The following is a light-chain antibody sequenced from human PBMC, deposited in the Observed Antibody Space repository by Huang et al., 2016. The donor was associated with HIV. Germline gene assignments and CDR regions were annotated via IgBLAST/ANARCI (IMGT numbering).Light chain of an antibody. V-gene: IGKV3-11*01. Sequence: EVMLTQSPSILSLSLGGTGTISCKASQSVWTYVAWYQQRPGQSRRLLLYDTSNRAACIPTRFSGSGSGTEYTLTISGLESGDLGVFYCQQHSTWPLTFGGGTKVAIK. CDR3: QQHSTWPLT. J-gene: IGKJ4*01. CDR1: QSVWTY. CDR2: DTS.